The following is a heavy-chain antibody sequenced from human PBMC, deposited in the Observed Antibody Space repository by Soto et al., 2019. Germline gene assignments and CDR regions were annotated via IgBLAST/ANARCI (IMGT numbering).Heavy chain of an antibody. J-gene: IGHJ3*02. CDR3: ARGSGSGYDLGGHDAFDI. V-gene: IGHV3-23*01. Sequence: GGSLRLSCAASGFTFSSHAMSWVRQAPEKGLQWVSAISNTGGDSYYADSVKGRFTFSRDNFKNMLYLQMNSLRAEDTAVYFCARGSGSGYDLGGHDAFDIWGQGTMVTVSS. CDR2: ISNTGGDS. CDR1: GFTFSSHA. D-gene: IGHD5-12*01.